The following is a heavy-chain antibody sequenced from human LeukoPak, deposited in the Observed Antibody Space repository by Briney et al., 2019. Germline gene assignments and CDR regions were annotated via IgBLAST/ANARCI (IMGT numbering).Heavy chain of an antibody. J-gene: IGHJ4*02. D-gene: IGHD2-15*01. CDR3: ARDQGQYCSGGSCYITYFDY. CDR2: ISYDGSNK. CDR1: GFTFSSYA. V-gene: IGHV3-30*04. Sequence: PGRSLRLSCAASGFTFSSYAMHWVRQAPGKGLAWVAVISYDGSNKYYADSVKGRFTISRDNSKNTLYLQMNSLRAEDTAVYYCARDQGQYCSGGSCYITYFDYWGQGTLVTVSS.